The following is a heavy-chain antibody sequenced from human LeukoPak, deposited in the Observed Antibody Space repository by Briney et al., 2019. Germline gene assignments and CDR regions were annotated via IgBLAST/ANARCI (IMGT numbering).Heavy chain of an antibody. J-gene: IGHJ3*02. CDR3: ARGLAAAGHDAFDI. CDR1: GGSISSGGYY. Sequence: NPSENLSLTCTVSGGSISSGGYYWSWIRQPPGKGLEWIGYIYHSGSTYYNPSLKSRVTISVDRSKNQFSLKLSSVTAADTAVYYCARGLAAAGHDAFDIWGQGTMVTVSS. CDR2: IYHSGST. V-gene: IGHV4-30-2*01. D-gene: IGHD6-13*01.